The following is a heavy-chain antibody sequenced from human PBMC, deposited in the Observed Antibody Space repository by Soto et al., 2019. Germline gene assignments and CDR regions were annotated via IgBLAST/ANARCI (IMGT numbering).Heavy chain of an antibody. V-gene: IGHV4-30-4*01. CDR1: GGSISTGDYY. CDR2: IYDSGST. Sequence: QVQLQESGQGLVKPSQTLSLTGTVSGGSISTGDYYWSWIRQPPGKGLEWIGYIYDSGSTYYNPSLKSRVTISVDASTHQFSRKRSSVTAADTAVYYCAREGEMATIFYYWGQGTLVTVSS. J-gene: IGHJ4*02. D-gene: IGHD5-12*01. CDR3: AREGEMATIFYY.